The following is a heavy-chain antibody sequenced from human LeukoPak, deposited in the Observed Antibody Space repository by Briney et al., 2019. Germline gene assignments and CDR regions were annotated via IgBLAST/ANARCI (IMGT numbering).Heavy chain of an antibody. J-gene: IGHJ4*02. Sequence: PSETLPLTCTVSGASISSYSWSWIRQPPGKGLEWIGYIYYSGSTNYNPTHYNPPLKSRVTISVDTSKNHFSLKLSSVTAADTAVYYCASGPYPAAGTDHQCDYWGPGTLVAVSS. CDR1: GASISSYS. V-gene: IGHV4-59*01. CDR3: ASGPYPAAGTDHQCDY. D-gene: IGHD6-13*01. CDR2: IYYSGST.